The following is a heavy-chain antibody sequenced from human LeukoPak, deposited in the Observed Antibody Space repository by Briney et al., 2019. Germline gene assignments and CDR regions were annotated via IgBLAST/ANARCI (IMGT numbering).Heavy chain of an antibody. J-gene: IGHJ4*02. CDR3: LITMVRGVLTSHFDY. D-gene: IGHD3-10*01. CDR2: IIPICGTA. Sequence: GASVKVSCKASGGTFSSYAISWVRQAPGQGLEWMGGIIPICGTANYAQKFQGRVTITTDESTSTAYMELSSLRSEDTAVYYSLITMVRGVLTSHFDYWGQGTLVTVSS. V-gene: IGHV1-69*05. CDR1: GGTFSSYA.